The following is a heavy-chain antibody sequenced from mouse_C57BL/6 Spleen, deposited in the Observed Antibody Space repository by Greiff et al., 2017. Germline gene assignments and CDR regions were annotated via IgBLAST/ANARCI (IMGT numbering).Heavy chain of an antibody. V-gene: IGHV14-2*01. CDR1: GFNIKDYY. Sequence: EVKVEESGAELVKPGASVKLSCTASGFNIKDYYMHWVKQRTEQGLEWIGRIDPEDGETKYAPKFQGKATITADTSSNTAYLQLSSLTSEDTAVYYCARDYYGSSSWFAYWGQGTLVTVSA. CDR2: IDPEDGET. CDR3: ARDYYGSSSWFAY. D-gene: IGHD1-1*01. J-gene: IGHJ3*01.